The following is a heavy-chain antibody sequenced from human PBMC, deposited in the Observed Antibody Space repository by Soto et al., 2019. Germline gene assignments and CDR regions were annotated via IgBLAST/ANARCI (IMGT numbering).Heavy chain of an antibody. CDR1: GFTFTSSA. J-gene: IGHJ4*02. V-gene: IGHV1-58*01. CDR3: AAEHGYGESTERYYFDY. CDR2: IVVGSGNT. Sequence: SVKVSCKASGFTFTSSAVQWVRQARGQRLEWIGWIVVGSGNTNYAQKFQERVTITRDMSTSTAYMELSSLRSEDTAVYYCAAEHGYGESTERYYFDYWGQGTLVTVSS. D-gene: IGHD5-12*01.